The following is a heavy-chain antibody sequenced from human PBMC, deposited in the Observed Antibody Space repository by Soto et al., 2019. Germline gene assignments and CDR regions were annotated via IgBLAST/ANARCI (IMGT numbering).Heavy chain of an antibody. V-gene: IGHV3-30*18. J-gene: IGHJ4*02. CDR3: AKGTPVNGDYALDY. Sequence: PGGSLRLSCAASGFTFTNHNMHWVRQAPGKGLEWVALIAYDGNNKYFADSVKGRFTISRDNSKDTVYLQMDSLRPEDTAVYYCAKGTPVNGDYALDYWGQGSLVTVSS. CDR1: GFTFTNHN. D-gene: IGHD4-17*01. CDR2: IAYDGNNK.